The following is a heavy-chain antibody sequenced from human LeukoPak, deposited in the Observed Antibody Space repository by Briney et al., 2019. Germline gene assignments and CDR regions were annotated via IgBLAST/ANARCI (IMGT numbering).Heavy chain of an antibody. CDR3: AKDARIAVAGTLFDY. J-gene: IGHJ4*02. CDR1: GFTFSSYA. CDR2: ISGSGGST. Sequence: GGSLRLSCAASGFTFSSYAMGWVRQAPGKGLEWVSAISGSGGSTYYADSVKGRFTISRDNSKNTLYLQMNSLRAEDTAVYYCAKDARIAVAGTLFDYWGQGTLVTVSS. D-gene: IGHD6-19*01. V-gene: IGHV3-23*01.